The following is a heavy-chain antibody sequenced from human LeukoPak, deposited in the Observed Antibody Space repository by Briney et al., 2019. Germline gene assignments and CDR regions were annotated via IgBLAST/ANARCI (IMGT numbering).Heavy chain of an antibody. Sequence: SETLSLTCTVSGGSINSFHWSWLRQPPGKGPEWSVYTYYSGSTNYNTSLKSLITLSDKPSKNQFSLKLSSLTAADTAVYYCARAGYFDWLSSNPDAFDIWGQGTMVTVSS. D-gene: IGHD3-9*01. J-gene: IGHJ3*02. CDR1: GGSINSFH. V-gene: IGHV4-59*01. CDR2: TYYSGST. CDR3: ARAGYFDWLSSNPDAFDI.